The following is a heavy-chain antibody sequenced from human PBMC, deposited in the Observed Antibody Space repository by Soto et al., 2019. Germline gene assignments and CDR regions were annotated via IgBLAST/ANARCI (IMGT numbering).Heavy chain of an antibody. V-gene: IGHV5-51*01. Sequence: GESLKISCKGSGYSFTSYWIGWVRQMPGKGLEWMGIIYPGDSDTRYSPSFQGQVTISADKSISTAYLQWSSLKASDTAMYYWARSLVFWSGYYDGNYYYYYMDVWGKGTTVTVSS. D-gene: IGHD3-3*01. CDR2: IYPGDSDT. J-gene: IGHJ6*03. CDR3: ARSLVFWSGYYDGNYYYYYMDV. CDR1: GYSFTSYW.